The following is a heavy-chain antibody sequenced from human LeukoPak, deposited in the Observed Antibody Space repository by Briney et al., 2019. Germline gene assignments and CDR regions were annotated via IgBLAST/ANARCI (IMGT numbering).Heavy chain of an antibody. J-gene: IGHJ4*02. Sequence: GESLKISCKGSGYSFTSYWIVWVRQMPGKGLEWMGIIYPGDSDTRYSPSFQGQVTISADKSIGPAYLQWSSLKASDTAMYYCARLTGIVVVPAAMFGPPDYWGQGTLVTVSS. D-gene: IGHD2-2*01. CDR1: GYSFTSYW. CDR3: ARLTGIVVVPAAMFGPPDY. CDR2: IYPGDSDT. V-gene: IGHV5-51*01.